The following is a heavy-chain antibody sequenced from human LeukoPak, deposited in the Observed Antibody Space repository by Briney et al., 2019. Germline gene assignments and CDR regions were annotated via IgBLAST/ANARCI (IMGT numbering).Heavy chain of an antibody. V-gene: IGHV3-30*04. CDR2: ISYDGSNK. D-gene: IGHD2-15*01. CDR3: ARSRPRKYCSGGSCYSNYFDY. Sequence: GALRLSCAASGFTFSSYAMHWVRQAPGKGLAWVAVISYDGSNKYYADSVKGRFTISRDNSKNTLYLQMNSLRAEDTAVYYCARSRPRKYCSGGSCYSNYFDYWGQQTLVTVSS. CDR1: GFTFSSYA. J-gene: IGHJ4*02.